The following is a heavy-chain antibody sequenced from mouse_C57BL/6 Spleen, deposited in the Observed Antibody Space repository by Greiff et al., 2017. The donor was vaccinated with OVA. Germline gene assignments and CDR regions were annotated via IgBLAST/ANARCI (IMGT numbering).Heavy chain of an antibody. CDR1: GYTFTDYY. D-gene: IGHD3-3*01. V-gene: IGHV1-26*01. CDR2: INPNNGGT. J-gene: IGHJ2*01. CDR3: ARGGTGDY. Sequence: EVQLQQSGPELVQPGASVKISCKASGYTFTDYYMNWVKQSPGKSLEWIGDINPNNGGTSYNQKFKGKATLTVDKSSSTAYMELRSLTSEDSGVYYCARGGTGDYWGQGTTLTVSS.